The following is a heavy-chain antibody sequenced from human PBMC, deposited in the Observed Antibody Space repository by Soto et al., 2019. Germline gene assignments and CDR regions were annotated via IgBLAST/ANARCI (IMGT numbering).Heavy chain of an antibody. CDR3: ARHCGDSSGYYYPRDAFDI. Sequence: GESLKISCKGSGYSFTSYWIGWVRQMPGKGLEWMGIIYPGDSDTRYSPSFQGQVTISADKSISTAYLQWSSLKASDTAMYYCARHCGDSSGYYYPRDAFDIWGQGTLVTVSS. D-gene: IGHD3-22*01. CDR1: GYSFTSYW. V-gene: IGHV5-51*01. CDR2: IYPGDSDT. J-gene: IGHJ3*02.